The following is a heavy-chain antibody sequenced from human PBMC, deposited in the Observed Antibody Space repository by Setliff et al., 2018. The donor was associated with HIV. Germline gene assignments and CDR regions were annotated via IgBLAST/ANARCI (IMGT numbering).Heavy chain of an antibody. CDR3: ATKVYCTNGVCLDAFDI. Sequence: ASVKVSCKASGYTFTDYYMHWVGQAPGQGLEWMGRINPNSGGTNYVQKFQGRVTMTRDRSISTGYMELSRLRSDDTAVYYCATKVYCTNGVCLDAFDIWGQGTMVTVSS. J-gene: IGHJ3*02. CDR2: INPNSGGT. CDR1: GYTFTDYY. D-gene: IGHD2-8*01. V-gene: IGHV1-2*06.